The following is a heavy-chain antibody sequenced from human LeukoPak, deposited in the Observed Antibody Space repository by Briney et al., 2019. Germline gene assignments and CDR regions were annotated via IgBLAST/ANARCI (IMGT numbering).Heavy chain of an antibody. Sequence: ASVKVSCKASGYTFTSYGISWVRQAPGQGLEWMGWISAYNGNTNYAQKLQGRVTMTTDTSTTTAYMELRSLRSDDTAVYYCARDLSHRYNYDSRGYYILFDHWGQGTLVTVSS. CDR3: ARDLSHRYNYDSRGYYILFDH. D-gene: IGHD3-22*01. CDR2: ISAYNGNT. CDR1: GYTFTSYG. J-gene: IGHJ4*02. V-gene: IGHV1-18*01.